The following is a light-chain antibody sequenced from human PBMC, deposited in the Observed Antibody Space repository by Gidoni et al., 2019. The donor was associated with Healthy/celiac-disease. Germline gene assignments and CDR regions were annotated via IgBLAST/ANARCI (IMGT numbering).Light chain of an antibody. CDR2: DAS. J-gene: IGKJ4*01. CDR3: QKRSNWPP. Sequence: EIVLPQSPAPLSLSPGERATLSCWASKSVSSYLAWYQQKPGQAPRLLIYDASNRATGIPARFSGSGSGTDFTLTISSLGPEDLAVYYCQKRSNWPPFGGGTKVEIK. CDR1: KSVSSY. V-gene: IGKV3-11*01.